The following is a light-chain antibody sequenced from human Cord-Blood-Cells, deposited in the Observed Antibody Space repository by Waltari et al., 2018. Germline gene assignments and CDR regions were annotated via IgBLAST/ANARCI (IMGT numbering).Light chain of an antibody. V-gene: IGKV4-1*01. CDR3: QQYYSTPWT. J-gene: IGKJ1*01. CDR2: WAS. CDR1: QRLLYRSNNKNY. Sequence: DIVMTQSPDSLAVSLGERPTINCKYSQRLLYRSNNKNYLAWYQQKPGQPPKLLIYWASTRKSGVPDRFSGCGSETDVTLTIGSVQAEDGAVYDCQQYYSTPWTFGQGTKVEIK.